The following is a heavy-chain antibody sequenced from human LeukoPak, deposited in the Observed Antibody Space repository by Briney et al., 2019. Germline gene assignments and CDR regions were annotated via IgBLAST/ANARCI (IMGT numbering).Heavy chain of an antibody. CDR2: LSSNSGST. CDR1: RFTFSKDA. J-gene: IGHJ6*04. Sequence: PGGALRLSCADSRFTFSKDAMTSVCPAPGKGLEWVSTLSSNSGSTNYADSAKGRFTITRDNSKNTPYLQMNNLRAEDNAIYYCARINTGARYSMDVWGRGTTVTVSS. CDR3: ARINTGARYSMDV. D-gene: IGHD3-10*01. V-gene: IGHV3-23*01.